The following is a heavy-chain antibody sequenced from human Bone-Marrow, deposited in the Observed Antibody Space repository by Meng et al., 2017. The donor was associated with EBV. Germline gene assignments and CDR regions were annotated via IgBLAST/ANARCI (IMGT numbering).Heavy chain of an antibody. CDR1: GGSFSGYY. CDR3: ARPPTGRGSYLDY. J-gene: IGHJ4*02. CDR2: INHSGST. V-gene: IGHV4-34*01. Sequence: QGQLKQWGAGLLKPSETLSLTCAVYGGSFSGYYWSWIRQPPGKGLEWIGEINHSGSTNYNPSLKSRVTISVDTSKNQFSLKLSSVTAADTAVYYCARPPTGRGSYLDYWGQGTLVTVSS. D-gene: IGHD3-16*01.